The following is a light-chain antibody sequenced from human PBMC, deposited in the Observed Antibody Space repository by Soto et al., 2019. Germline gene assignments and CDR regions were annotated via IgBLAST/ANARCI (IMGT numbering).Light chain of an antibody. J-gene: IGLJ3*02. V-gene: IGLV1-40*01. Sequence: QSVLTQPPSVSGAPGQRVTISCTGSSPNIGAGYDVHWYQQLPGTAPKLLIYGISNRPSGVPDRFSGSKSGTSASLAITGLQAEDEADYYCQSYDSSLSGSVFGGGTQVNVL. CDR3: QSYDSSLSGSV. CDR1: SPNIGAGYD. CDR2: GIS.